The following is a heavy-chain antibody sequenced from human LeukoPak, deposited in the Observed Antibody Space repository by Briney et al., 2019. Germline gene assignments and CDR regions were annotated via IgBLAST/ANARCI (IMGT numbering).Heavy chain of an antibody. CDR3: ARHVTISGPYDASDI. V-gene: IGHV4-59*08. CDR1: GDSMSSYY. D-gene: IGHD5-24*01. Sequence: SETLSLTCTVSGDSMSSYYWSWIRQPPGKGLEWIGYIYYSGGTDYNPSLKSRVTISVDTSKNQFSLKLRSVTAADTAIYYCARHVTISGPYDASDIWGQGTMVTVSP. CDR2: IYYSGGT. J-gene: IGHJ3*02.